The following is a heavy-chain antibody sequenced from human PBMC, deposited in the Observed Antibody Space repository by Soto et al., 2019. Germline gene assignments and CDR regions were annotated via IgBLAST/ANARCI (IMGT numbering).Heavy chain of an antibody. CDR3: AREEIRGGFLGYWFEP. D-gene: IGHD3-10*01. CDR2: ISAYNGNA. Sequence: ASVKVSRKASVYSFTSYGSSCVRPAPGQGLEWMGWISAYNGNANCAQKLQGRVTMTTDTSTSTAYMELRSLGSVDTAVYYCAREEIRGGFLGYWFEPWGQGTPVTVSS. CDR1: VYSFTSYG. V-gene: IGHV1-18*01. J-gene: IGHJ5*02.